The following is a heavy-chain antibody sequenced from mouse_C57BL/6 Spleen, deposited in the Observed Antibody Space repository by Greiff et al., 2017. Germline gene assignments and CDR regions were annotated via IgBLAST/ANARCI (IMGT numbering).Heavy chain of an antibody. J-gene: IGHJ1*01. CDR2: ICTYSGDA. V-gene: IGHV1-67*01. CDR1: GYTFTDYG. CDR3: ASVRRRHFDD. Sequence: VKLQESGPELVRPGASVKISCKGSGYTFTDYGMHWVKQSHGKSLEWIGDICTYSGDASYNEKFKVKATMTVDKSSSTAYMKLTRLTSEDSAVYYCASVRRRHFDDWGQGTTLTVSS.